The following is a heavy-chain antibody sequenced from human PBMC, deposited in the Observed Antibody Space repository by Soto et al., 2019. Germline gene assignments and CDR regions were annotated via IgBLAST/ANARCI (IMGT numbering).Heavy chain of an antibody. J-gene: IGHJ6*02. CDR2: IGGSDNRT. Sequence: EVQLLESGGGLVQPGGSLRLSCAASGFTFSSYAMSWVRQAPGKGLEWVSAIGGSDNRTYYADSVKGRFTISRDNSKNALYLQMSSLRADDTAVYYCAPMGVWGQGTTVTVSS. CDR3: APMGV. V-gene: IGHV3-23*01. CDR1: GFTFSSYA.